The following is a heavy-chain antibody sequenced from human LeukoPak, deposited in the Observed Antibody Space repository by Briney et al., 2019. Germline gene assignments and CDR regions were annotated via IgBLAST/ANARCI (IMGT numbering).Heavy chain of an antibody. CDR3: ARANYDILTGWDY. CDR1: GGSFSGYY. D-gene: IGHD3-9*01. CDR2: INHSGST. V-gene: IGHV4-34*01. Sequence: SETLSLTCAVYGGSFSGYYWSWIRQPPGKGLEWIGEINHSGSTNYNPSLKSRVTISVDTSKNQFSLKLSSVTAADTAVYYCARANYDILTGWDYWGQGTLVTVSS. J-gene: IGHJ4*02.